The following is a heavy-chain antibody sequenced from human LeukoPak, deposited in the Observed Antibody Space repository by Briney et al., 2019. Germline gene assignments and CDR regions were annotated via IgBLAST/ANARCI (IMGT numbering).Heavy chain of an antibody. D-gene: IGHD1-7*01. Sequence: PGGSLRLSCAASGFTFSSYSMNWVRQAPGKGLEWVSYFSSSSTIYYADSVKGRFTISRDNAKNSLYLQMNSLRAEDTAVYYCARELELISFDYWGQGTLVTVSS. V-gene: IGHV3-48*01. CDR2: FSSSSTI. CDR3: ARELELISFDY. J-gene: IGHJ4*02. CDR1: GFTFSSYS.